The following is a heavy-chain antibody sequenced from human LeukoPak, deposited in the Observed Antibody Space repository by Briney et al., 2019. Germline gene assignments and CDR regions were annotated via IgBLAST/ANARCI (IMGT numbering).Heavy chain of an antibody. V-gene: IGHV1-24*01. J-gene: IGHJ4*02. CDR1: GYTLSDLS. CDR2: FDPENDGP. D-gene: IGHD3-3*01. CDR3: ATLPFGVVMPDY. Sequence: AASVKVSCKVSGYTLSDLSMHWVRQAPGKGLEWMGGFDPENDGPIYAQKFQGRVTMTGDTSTDTAYMELSGLRSDDTAVYDCATLPFGVVMPDYWGQGTLVTVSS.